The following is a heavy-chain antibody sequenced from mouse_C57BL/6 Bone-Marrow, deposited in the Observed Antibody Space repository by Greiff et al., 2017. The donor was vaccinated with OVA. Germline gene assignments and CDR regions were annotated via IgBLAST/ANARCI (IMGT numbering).Heavy chain of an antibody. Sequence: EVMLVESGGGLVQPGGSLSLSCAASGFTFTDYYMSWVRQPPGKALEWLGFIRNKANGYTTEYSASVKGRFTISRDNSQSILYLQMNALRAEDSATYYCARGDSNYWYFDVWGTGTTVTVSS. D-gene: IGHD2-5*01. CDR2: IRNKANGYTT. CDR1: GFTFTDYY. CDR3: ARGDSNYWYFDV. V-gene: IGHV7-3*01. J-gene: IGHJ1*03.